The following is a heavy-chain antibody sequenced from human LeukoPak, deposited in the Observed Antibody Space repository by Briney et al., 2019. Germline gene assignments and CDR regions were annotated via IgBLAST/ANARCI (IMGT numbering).Heavy chain of an antibody. CDR2: TSSDLNVK. CDR3: AREGYYGSGSPPSLYFDY. Sequence: GGSLRLSCAASGFAFSTFAMHWVRQAPGKGLEWVAVTSSDLNVKLYADSVKGRFTISRDNSRSTLYLQMNSLRPEDTAIYYCAREGYYGSGSPPSLYFDYWGQGTLVTVSS. D-gene: IGHD3-10*01. V-gene: IGHV3-30*03. CDR1: GFAFSTFA. J-gene: IGHJ4*02.